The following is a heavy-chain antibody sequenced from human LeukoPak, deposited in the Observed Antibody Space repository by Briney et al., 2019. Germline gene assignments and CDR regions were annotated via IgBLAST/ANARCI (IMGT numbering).Heavy chain of an antibody. V-gene: IGHV3-7*03. CDR3: ARTGYCSSTSCPYYYYYGMDV. J-gene: IGHJ6*02. Sequence: PGGSLRLSCAASGFTFSSYWMSWVRQAPGKGLEWVANIKQDGSEKYYVDSVKGQFIISRDNAKNSLYLQMNSLRAEDTAVYYCARTGYCSSTSCPYYYYYGMDVWGQGTTVTVSS. CDR2: IKQDGSEK. D-gene: IGHD2-2*01. CDR1: GFTFSSYW.